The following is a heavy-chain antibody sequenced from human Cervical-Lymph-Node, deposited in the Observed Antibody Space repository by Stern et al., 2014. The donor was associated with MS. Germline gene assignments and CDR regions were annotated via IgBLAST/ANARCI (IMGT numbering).Heavy chain of an antibody. CDR2: IISMFCTA. CDR1: GGSFSSFD. Sequence: QVQLVQSGAEVKKPESSVKVSCKASGGSFSSFDISWVRQAPGQGLEWRGRIISMFCTANYAQNLQGRVTFTADESTSTVYMELSSLKSEDTAVYYCARHQGGIAANWGQGTLVTGSS. V-gene: IGHV1-69*15. D-gene: IGHD6-13*01. CDR3: ARHQGGIAAN. J-gene: IGHJ4*02.